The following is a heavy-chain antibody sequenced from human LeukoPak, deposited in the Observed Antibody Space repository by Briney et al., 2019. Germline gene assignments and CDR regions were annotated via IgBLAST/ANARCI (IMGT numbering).Heavy chain of an antibody. CDR1: GGTLSSFA. D-gene: IGHD2-2*03. V-gene: IGHV1-69*05. J-gene: IGHJ4*02. CDR3: ATGYCSSTNCRIDY. CDR2: VIPIYGSV. Sequence: GASVKVSCKASGGTLSSFAISWLRQAPGQGLEWMGGVIPIYGSVKYAQKFQGRVSITTDESTSTAYMEVSSLRLEDTAVYYCATGYCSSTNCRIDYWGQGTLVSVSS.